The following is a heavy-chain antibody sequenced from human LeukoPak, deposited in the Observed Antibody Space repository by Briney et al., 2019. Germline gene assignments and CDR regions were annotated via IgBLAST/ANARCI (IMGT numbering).Heavy chain of an antibody. CDR1: GGTFISYA. J-gene: IGHJ6*04. V-gene: IGHV1-69*13. Sequence: SVKVSCKASGGTFISYAISWVRQAPGQGLEWMGGIIPIFGTANYAQKFQGRVTITADESTSTAYMELSSLRSEDTAVYYCARAHLGGDYDILTGPYSPAGDYGMDVWGKGTTVTVSS. D-gene: IGHD3-9*01. CDR2: IIPIFGTA. CDR3: ARAHLGGDYDILTGPYSPAGDYGMDV.